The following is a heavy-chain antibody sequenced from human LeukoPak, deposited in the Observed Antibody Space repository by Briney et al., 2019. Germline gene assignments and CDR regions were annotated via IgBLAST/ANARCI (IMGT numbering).Heavy chain of an antibody. V-gene: IGHV3-30*18. D-gene: IGHD6-6*01. Sequence: GGSLRLSCLASRFPVNNNVIHWVRQAPGKGLEWVAVISYDGENEYYAASVKGRFTISRDNSKNTLYLQMNSLRVGDTAVYYCAKDPSSIAARTDFDYWGQGTLVTVSS. CDR1: RFPVNNNV. CDR2: ISYDGENE. J-gene: IGHJ4*02. CDR3: AKDPSSIAARTDFDY.